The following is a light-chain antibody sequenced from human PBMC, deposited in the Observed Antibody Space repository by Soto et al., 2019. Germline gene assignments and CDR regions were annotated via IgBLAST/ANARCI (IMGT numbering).Light chain of an antibody. Sequence: QSVLTQPRSVSGSPGQSVTISCTGTSSDVGGYNYVSWYQQHPGKAPKLMIYDVSKRPSGVPDRFSGSKSGNTASLTISGLQAEDEVDYYCCSYAGSYLGVFGTGTKVTVL. CDR1: SSDVGGYNY. CDR3: CSYAGSYLGV. V-gene: IGLV2-11*01. CDR2: DVS. J-gene: IGLJ1*01.